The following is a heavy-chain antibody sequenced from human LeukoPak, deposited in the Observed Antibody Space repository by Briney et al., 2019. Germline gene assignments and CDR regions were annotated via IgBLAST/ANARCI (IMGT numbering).Heavy chain of an antibody. CDR1: GFTLSDAW. J-gene: IGHJ4*02. CDR3: TTDRDLYDIFNGLPSFVY. D-gene: IGHD3-9*01. Sequence: PGGSLRLSCAASGFTLSDAWMSWVRQAPGKGLEWVGRIKRETEAGTTYYAAPVKGRFTISRDDSKNTLYLQMNSLTTEDTAVYYCTTDRDLYDIFNGLPSFVYWGQGTLVTVSS. CDR2: IKRETEAGTT. V-gene: IGHV3-15*01.